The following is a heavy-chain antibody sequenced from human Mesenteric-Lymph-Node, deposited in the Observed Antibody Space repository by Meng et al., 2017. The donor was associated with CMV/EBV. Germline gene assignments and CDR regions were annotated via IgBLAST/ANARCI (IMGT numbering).Heavy chain of an antibody. J-gene: IGHJ4*02. CDR2: INHSGST. V-gene: IGHV4-34*01. D-gene: IGHD4-23*01. Sequence: QVASAYWGAGCLKPSEPLSLTCGVYGGSFSGYYWSWIRQPPGKGLEWIGEINHSGSTNYNPSLKSRVTISVDTSKNQFSLKLSSVTAADTAVYYCARHQRWLKSEGGFNYWGQGTLVTVSS. CDR3: ARHQRWLKSEGGFNY. CDR1: GGSFSGYY.